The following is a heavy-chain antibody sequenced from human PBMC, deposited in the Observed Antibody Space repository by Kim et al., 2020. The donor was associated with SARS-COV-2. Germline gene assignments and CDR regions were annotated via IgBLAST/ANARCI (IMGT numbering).Heavy chain of an antibody. Sequence: SETLSLTCAVYGGSFSGYYWSWIRQPPGKGLEWIGEINHSGSTNYNPSLKSRVTISVDTSKNQFSLKLSSVTAADTAVYYCARGLAYWGQGTLVTVSS. CDR3: ARGLAY. CDR1: GGSFSGYY. CDR2: INHSGST. J-gene: IGHJ4*02. V-gene: IGHV4-34*01.